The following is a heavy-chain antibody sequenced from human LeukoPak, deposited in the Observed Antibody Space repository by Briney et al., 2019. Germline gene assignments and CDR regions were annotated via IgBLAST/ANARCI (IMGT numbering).Heavy chain of an antibody. CDR2: ISSSGSSI. V-gene: IGHV3-11*04. D-gene: IGHD2-2*01. CDR3: AKPRTAAIKSYFDY. CDR1: GFTVSDYY. Sequence: GGSLRLSCAASGFTVSDYYMSWIRQAPGKGLEWVSYISSSGSSIYYEDSVKGRFTISRDNAKNSLYLQMNSLRAEDTAVYYCAKPRTAAIKSYFDYWGQGTLVTVSS. J-gene: IGHJ4*02.